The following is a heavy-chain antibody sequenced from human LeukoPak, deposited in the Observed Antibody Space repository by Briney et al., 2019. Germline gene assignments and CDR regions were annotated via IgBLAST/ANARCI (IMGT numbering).Heavy chain of an antibody. Sequence: ASVKVSCKASGYTFTGYYMHWVRQAPGQGLEWMGWINPNSGGTNYAQKFQGRVTMTRDTSISTAYMELSRLRSDDTAVYYCASLGNLGGSGRYYYYMDVWGKGTTVTVSS. D-gene: IGHD3-10*01. J-gene: IGHJ6*03. CDR1: GYTFTGYY. CDR2: INPNSGGT. V-gene: IGHV1-2*02. CDR3: ASLGNLGGSGRYYYYMDV.